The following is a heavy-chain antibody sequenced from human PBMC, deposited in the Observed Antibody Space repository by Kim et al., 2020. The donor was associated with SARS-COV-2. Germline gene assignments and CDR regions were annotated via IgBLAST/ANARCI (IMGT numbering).Heavy chain of an antibody. V-gene: IGHV1-2*02. D-gene: IGHD2-15*01. J-gene: IGHJ6*03. CDR2: INPNSGGT. CDR3: ARPTALYCSGGSCYSVLSGWHYYYMDV. Sequence: ASVKVSCKASGYTFTGYYMHWVRQAPGQGLEWMGWINPNSGGTNYAQKFQGRVTMTRDTSISTAYMELIRLRSDDTAVYYCARPTALYCSGGSCYSVLSGWHYYYMDVWGKGTTVTVSS. CDR1: GYTFTGYY.